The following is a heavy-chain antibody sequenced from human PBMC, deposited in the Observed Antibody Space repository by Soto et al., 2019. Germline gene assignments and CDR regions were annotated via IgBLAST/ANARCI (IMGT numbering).Heavy chain of an antibody. V-gene: IGHV3-48*02. Sequence: GGSLRLSCAASGFTFSSYSMNWVRQAPGKGLEWVSYISSSSSTIYYADSVKGRFTISRDNAKNSLYLQMNSLRDEDTAVYYCAREVRDYYDSSGYRYWGQGTLVPVSS. CDR2: ISSSSSTI. CDR1: GFTFSSYS. J-gene: IGHJ4*02. CDR3: AREVRDYYDSSGYRY. D-gene: IGHD3-22*01.